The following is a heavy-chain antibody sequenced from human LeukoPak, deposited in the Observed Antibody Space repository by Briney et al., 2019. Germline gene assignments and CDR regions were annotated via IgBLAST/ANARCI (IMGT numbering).Heavy chain of an antibody. V-gene: IGHV3-30*18. J-gene: IGHJ3*02. CDR1: GFTFSNYG. Sequence: PGGSLRLSCAASGFTFSNYGMHWVRQAPGKGLEWVAVISYDGSNKYYADSVKGRFTISRDNSKNTLYLQMNSLRAEDTAVYYCAKEGHGGNHAFDIWGQGTMVTVSS. CDR2: ISYDGSNK. D-gene: IGHD4-23*01. CDR3: AKEGHGGNHAFDI.